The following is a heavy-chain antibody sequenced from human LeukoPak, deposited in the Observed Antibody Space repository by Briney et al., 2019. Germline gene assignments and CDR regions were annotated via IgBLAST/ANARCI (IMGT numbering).Heavy chain of an antibody. CDR3: ARYYGSGSYSLDY. Sequence: SETLSLTCAVSGYSISSGYYWGWIRQPPGKGLEWIGSIYHSGSTYYNPSLKSRVTTSVDTPKNQFSLKLSSVTAADTAVYYCARYYGSGSYSLDYWGQGTLVTVSS. CDR2: IYHSGST. V-gene: IGHV4-38-2*01. D-gene: IGHD3-10*01. J-gene: IGHJ4*02. CDR1: GYSISSGYY.